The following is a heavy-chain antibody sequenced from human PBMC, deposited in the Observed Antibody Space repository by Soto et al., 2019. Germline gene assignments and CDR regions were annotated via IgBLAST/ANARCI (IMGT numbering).Heavy chain of an antibody. CDR1: GVSISSGDYY. CDR2: NYYSGTT. CDR3: ARRSFWSDGGRFDP. Sequence: QVQLQESGPGLVKPSQTLSLTCTVSGVSISSGDYYWSWIRQPPGKGLEWIGYNYYSGTTYYNPSLNRRVTLXVXTXXNQFSLKLSSVTAADTAVYYCARRSFWSDGGRFDPWGQGTLVTVSS. D-gene: IGHD3-3*01. V-gene: IGHV4-30-4*01. J-gene: IGHJ5*02.